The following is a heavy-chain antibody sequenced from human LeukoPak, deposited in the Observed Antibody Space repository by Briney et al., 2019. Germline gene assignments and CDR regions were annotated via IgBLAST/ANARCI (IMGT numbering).Heavy chain of an antibody. CDR2: IYYSGST. D-gene: IGHD6-19*01. CDR1: GGSISSSY. V-gene: IGHV4-59*01. CDR3: AREGHSSMDY. J-gene: IGHJ4*02. Sequence: PSETLSLTCKVSGGSISSSYWSWIRQPPGKGLEWIGYIYYSGSTNYNPSLKSRVTISVDTSKNQFSLKLSSVTAADTAVYYCAREGHSSMDYWGQGTLVTVSS.